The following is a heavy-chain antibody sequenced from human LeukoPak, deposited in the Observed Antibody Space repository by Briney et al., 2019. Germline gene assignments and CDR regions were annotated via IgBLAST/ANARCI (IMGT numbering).Heavy chain of an antibody. CDR1: GFTFSSYA. CDR2: ISGSGGST. CDR3: GKDHGCYGYPRLWYY. D-gene: IGHD5-18*01. V-gene: IGHV3-23*01. Sequence: GGSLRLSCAASGFTFSSYAMSWVRQAPGKGLEWVSAISGSGGSTYYADSVKGRFTISRDNSKNTLYLQMNSLRAEDTAVYYCGKDHGCYGYPRLWYYWGQGTLVTVS. J-gene: IGHJ4*02.